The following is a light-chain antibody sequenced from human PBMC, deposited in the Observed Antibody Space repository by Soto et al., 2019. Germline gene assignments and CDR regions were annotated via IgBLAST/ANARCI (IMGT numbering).Light chain of an antibody. V-gene: IGKV3-11*01. J-gene: IGKJ5*01. CDR3: QHRSNWPPGIT. CDR2: DAS. CDR1: QSVSSN. Sequence: PGDRATLPCRASQSVSSNKLAWYQQKPGQAPRLLIYDASDRATGIPARFSGSGSGTDFTLTISSLEPEDFAVYYCQHRSNWPPGITFGQGTRLEIK.